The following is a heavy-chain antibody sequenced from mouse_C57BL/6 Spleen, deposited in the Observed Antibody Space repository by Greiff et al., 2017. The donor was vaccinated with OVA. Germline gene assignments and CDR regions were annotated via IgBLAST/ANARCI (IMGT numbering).Heavy chain of an antibody. V-gene: IGHV1-19*01. D-gene: IGHD1-1*01. CDR2: INPYNGGT. CDR3: ASYYGSSPWFAY. J-gene: IGHJ3*01. CDR1: GYTFTDYY. Sequence: VQLQQSGPVLVKPGASVKMSCKASGYTFTDYYMTWVKQSHGKSLEWIGAINPYNGGTSYNQKFKGKATLTVDKSSSTAYMELNSLTSEDSAVYYCASYYGSSPWFAYGGQGTLVTVAA.